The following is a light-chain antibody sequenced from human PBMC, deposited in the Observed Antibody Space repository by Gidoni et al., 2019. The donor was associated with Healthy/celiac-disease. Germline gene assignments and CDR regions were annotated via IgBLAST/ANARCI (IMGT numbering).Light chain of an antibody. V-gene: IGKV1-5*01. CDR3: QQYNSYLT. J-gene: IGKJ2*01. CDR2: DAS. Sequence: DIQMTQSPSTLSASVGDRVTITCRASQSISSWLAWYQQKPGKAPKLLIYDASSVESGVPSRFSGSGSGTEFTLTISSLQPDDFATYYCQQYNSYLTFGQXTKLEIK. CDR1: QSISSW.